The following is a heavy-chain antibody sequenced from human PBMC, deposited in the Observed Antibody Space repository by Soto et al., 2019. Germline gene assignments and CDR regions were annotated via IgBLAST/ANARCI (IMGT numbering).Heavy chain of an antibody. CDR3: AKSAEYDFWSGYYYFDY. Sequence: GGSLSLSCAASGFTFSSYAMSWVRQAPGKGLEWVSAISGSGGSTYYADSVKGRFTISRDNSKNTLYLQMNSLRAEDTAVYYCAKSAEYDFWSGYYYFDYWGQGTLVTVSS. D-gene: IGHD3-3*01. J-gene: IGHJ4*02. CDR1: GFTFSSYA. V-gene: IGHV3-23*01. CDR2: ISGSGGST.